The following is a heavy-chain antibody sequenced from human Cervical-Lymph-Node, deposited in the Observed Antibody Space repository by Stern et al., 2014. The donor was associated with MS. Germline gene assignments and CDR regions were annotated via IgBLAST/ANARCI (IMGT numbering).Heavy chain of an antibody. J-gene: IGHJ4*02. CDR3: TKAWDS. Sequence: QVQLVQSGAEVKKPGASGKVSCKTSGYTFTSDDINWVRQASGQGLEWMGWRNPDSGDTGYAQKFQGRLTITRDTSISTAYMELTTLRSEDTAVYCCTKAWDSWGQGTLVIVSS. V-gene: IGHV1-8*01. CDR1: GYTFTSDD. CDR2: RNPDSGDT.